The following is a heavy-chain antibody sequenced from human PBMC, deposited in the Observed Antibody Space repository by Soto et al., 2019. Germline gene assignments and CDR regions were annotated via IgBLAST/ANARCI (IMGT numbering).Heavy chain of an antibody. CDR3: ARDRGLRHSSSWYPNWFDL. V-gene: IGHV1-3*01. D-gene: IGHD6-13*01. CDR2: INAGNGNT. J-gene: IGHJ5*02. CDR1: GYTFPSYA. Sequence: ASVKVYCKASGYTFPSYAMHWVRQAPGQKLEWMGWINAGNGNTKYSQKFQGRVTITRDTSASTAYMELSSLRSEDTAVYYCARDRGLRHSSSWYPNWFDLWGQGTLVTVSS.